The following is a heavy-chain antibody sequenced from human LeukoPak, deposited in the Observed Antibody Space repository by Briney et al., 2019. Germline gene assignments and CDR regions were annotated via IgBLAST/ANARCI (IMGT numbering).Heavy chain of an antibody. Sequence: GGSLRLSCAASGFTFSSYGMHWVRRAPGKGLEWVAVIWYDGSNKYYADSVKGRFTISRDNSKNTLYLQMNSLRAGDTAVYYCARDEYIAGVSNYWGQGTLVTVSS. CDR1: GFTFSSYG. CDR2: IWYDGSNK. CDR3: ARDEYIAGVSNY. J-gene: IGHJ4*02. V-gene: IGHV3-33*01. D-gene: IGHD6-6*01.